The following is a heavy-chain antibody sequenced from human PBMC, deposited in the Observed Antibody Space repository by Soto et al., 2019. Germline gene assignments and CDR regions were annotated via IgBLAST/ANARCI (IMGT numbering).Heavy chain of an antibody. CDR1: GFIFSNNG. D-gene: IGHD3-10*02. Sequence: QVQLVESGGGVVQPGRSLRLSCVGSGFIFSNNGMHWGRRTPGKGREWVSFMSYDGSDTFYADSVKGRFSISRDNSKNTLFLHMSHLRAEDKAMYYRTIVRVADSALDHWGQGTLVTLSS. J-gene: IGHJ4*02. CDR2: MSYDGSDT. V-gene: IGHV3-30*03. CDR3: TIVRVADSALDH.